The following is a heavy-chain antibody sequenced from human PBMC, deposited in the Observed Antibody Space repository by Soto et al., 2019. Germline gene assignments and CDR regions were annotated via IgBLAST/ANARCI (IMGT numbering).Heavy chain of an antibody. J-gene: IGHJ4*02. CDR2: IIPVYGTS. V-gene: IGHV1-69*06. D-gene: IGHD6-19*01. Sequence: QVQLVQSGAAVKKPGSSVKVSCKASGDTFSSYSISWVRQAPGQGLEWMGRIIPVYGTSNSAQKFQGRVTITADKSTSTTYMELSSLRSDDTAFYYCANIQMDSSGWYLWSLDSWGQGTLVTVSS. CDR1: GDTFSSYS. CDR3: ANIQMDSSGWYLWSLDS.